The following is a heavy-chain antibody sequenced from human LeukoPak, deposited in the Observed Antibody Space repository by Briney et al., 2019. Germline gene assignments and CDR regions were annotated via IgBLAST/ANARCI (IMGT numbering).Heavy chain of an antibody. Sequence: GGSLRLSCAASGFTFSAYAMSWVRQAPGKGLEWVSGTSGSGRSIHYADSVKGRFTISRDNSKNTLYLQMNSLRADDTAVYYCAKDMNSWRDGSGLGDYFDYWGQGTLVTVSS. D-gene: IGHD6-19*01. V-gene: IGHV3-23*01. CDR3: AKDMNSWRDGSGLGDYFDY. CDR2: TSGSGRSI. CDR1: GFTFSAYA. J-gene: IGHJ4*02.